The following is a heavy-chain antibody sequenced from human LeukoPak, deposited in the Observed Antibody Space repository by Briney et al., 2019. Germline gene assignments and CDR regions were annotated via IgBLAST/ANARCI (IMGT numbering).Heavy chain of an antibody. Sequence: GGSLRLSCAASGFTFSSYAMSWVRQAPGKGLEWVSAISGSGGSTYYADSVKGRFTISGDNSKNTLYLQMNSLRAEDTAVYYCAKDRRGLWFGELLYSPNYFDYWGQGTLVTVSS. V-gene: IGHV3-23*01. J-gene: IGHJ4*02. CDR3: AKDRRGLWFGELLYSPNYFDY. CDR2: ISGSGGST. D-gene: IGHD3-10*01. CDR1: GFTFSSYA.